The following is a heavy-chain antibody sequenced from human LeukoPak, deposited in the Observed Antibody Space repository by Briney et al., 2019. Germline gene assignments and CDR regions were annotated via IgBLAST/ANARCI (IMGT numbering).Heavy chain of an antibody. J-gene: IGHJ6*02. D-gene: IGHD5-24*01. CDR3: ASVYKHGMDV. Sequence: KFQGRVTIARDTSASTAYMELSSLRSEDTAVYYCASVYKHGMDVWGQGTTVIVSS. V-gene: IGHV1-3*01.